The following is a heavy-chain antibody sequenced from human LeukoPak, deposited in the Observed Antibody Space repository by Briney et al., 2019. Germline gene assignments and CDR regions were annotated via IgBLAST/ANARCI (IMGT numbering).Heavy chain of an antibody. J-gene: IGHJ4*02. CDR3: ARDETLHDYGDSLPLGY. D-gene: IGHD4-17*01. CDR1: GYTFTSYA. CDR2: ISVYNGNT. Sequence: GASVKVSFKASGYTFTSYAISWVRQAPGQGLEWMGWISVYNGNTNYAQKLKGRVTMTTDTSTSTAYMELRSLRSDDTAVYYCARDETLHDYGDSLPLGYWGQGTLVTVSS. V-gene: IGHV1-18*01.